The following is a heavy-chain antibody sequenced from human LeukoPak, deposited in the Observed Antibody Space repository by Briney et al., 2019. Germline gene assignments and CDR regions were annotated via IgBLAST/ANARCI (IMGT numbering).Heavy chain of an antibody. V-gene: IGHV3-23*01. J-gene: IGHJ5*02. CDR2: ISGSGGST. Sequence: PGGSLRLSCAASGFTFSSYAMSWVRQAPGKGLEWVSAISGSGGSTYYADSVKGRFTISRDNSKNTLYLQMNSLRAEDTAVYYCAKDLDKYYDSSGYYNPTWFDPWGQEPWSPSPQ. CDR3: AKDLDKYYDSSGYYNPTWFDP. CDR1: GFTFSSYA. D-gene: IGHD3-22*01.